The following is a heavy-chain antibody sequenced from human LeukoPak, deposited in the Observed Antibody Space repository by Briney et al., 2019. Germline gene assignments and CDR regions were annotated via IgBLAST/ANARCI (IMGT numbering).Heavy chain of an antibody. V-gene: IGHV3-33*01. Sequence: GRSLRLSCTASGFTFSSYGMHWVRQAPGKGLEWVAVIWYDGSNKYYADSVKGRFTISRDNSKNTLYLQMNSLRAEDTAVYYCARDQFDYYGSGSYQYYYYGMDVWGQGTTVTVSS. CDR2: IWYDGSNK. D-gene: IGHD3-10*01. CDR3: ARDQFDYYGSGSYQYYYYGMDV. J-gene: IGHJ6*02. CDR1: GFTFSSYG.